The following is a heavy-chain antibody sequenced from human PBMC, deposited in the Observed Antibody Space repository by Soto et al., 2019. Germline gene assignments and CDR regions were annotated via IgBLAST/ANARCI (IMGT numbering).Heavy chain of an antibody. CDR1: GYTFTSHY. V-gene: IGHV1-46*01. CDR3: ATPSGY. CDR2: INPSAGST. J-gene: IGHJ4*02. Sequence: ASVKVSCKASGYTFTSHYMHWVRPAPGQGLEWMGLINPSAGSTSYAQSFQGRVAMTRDTSTSTVFMDLSSLRSEDTAIYYCATPSGYWGQGTLVTVSS. D-gene: IGHD3-10*01.